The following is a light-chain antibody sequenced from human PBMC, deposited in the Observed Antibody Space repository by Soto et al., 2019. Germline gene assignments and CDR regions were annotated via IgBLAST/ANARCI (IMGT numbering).Light chain of an antibody. CDR1: SSDVGAYDF. Sequence: QSALAQPASVSGSPGQSTTISCTGTSSDVGAYDFVSWDQQHPDKAPKLMIYDVSNRPSGVSDRFSGSKSGNTASLTISGLLAEDEADYYCTSYTSSNTLYVFGTGTKVTVL. CDR2: DVS. V-gene: IGLV2-14*01. CDR3: TSYTSSNTLYV. J-gene: IGLJ1*01.